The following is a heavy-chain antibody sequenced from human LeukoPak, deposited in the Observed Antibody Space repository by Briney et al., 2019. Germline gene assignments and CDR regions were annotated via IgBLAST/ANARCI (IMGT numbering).Heavy chain of an antibody. D-gene: IGHD3-16*01. CDR1: AFTFSHYG. V-gene: IGHV3-48*04. J-gene: IGHJ3*01. Sequence: GGSLRLSCAASAFTFSHYGMNWVRQAPGKGLEWLSYISGSSGTVSYADSVKGRFTISRDNAKNSLYLQMNSLRAGDTAVYYCASRAGFGSIDAFDVWGQGTIVTVSS. CDR2: ISGSSGTV. CDR3: ASRAGFGSIDAFDV.